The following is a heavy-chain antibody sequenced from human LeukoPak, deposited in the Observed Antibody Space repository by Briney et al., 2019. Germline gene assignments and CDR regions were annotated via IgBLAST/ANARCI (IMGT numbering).Heavy chain of an antibody. CDR1: GYTFTNYD. CDR3: ARDLGIITAHYFDY. J-gene: IGHJ4*02. V-gene: IGHV1-8*01. Sequence: ASVKVSCKASGYTFTNYDINWVRQATGQGLEWMGWMNPHSGNTDYARQFQGRVTMTTDTSTSTAYMELRSLRSDDTAVYYCARDLGIITAHYFDYWGQGTLVTVSS. D-gene: IGHD1-20*01. CDR2: MNPHSGNT.